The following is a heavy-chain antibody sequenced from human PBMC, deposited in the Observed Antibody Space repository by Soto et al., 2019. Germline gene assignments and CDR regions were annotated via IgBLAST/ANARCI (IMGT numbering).Heavy chain of an antibody. V-gene: IGHV4-38-2*02. J-gene: IGHJ3*02. CDR3: ARENGDYGDAFDI. CDR2: IYHSGST. Sequence: PSETLSLTCAVSGYSISSGYYWGWIRQPPGKGLEWIGSIYHSGSTYYNPSLKSRVTISVDTSKNQFPLKLSSVTAADTAVYYCARENGDYGDAFDIWGQGTMVTVSS. D-gene: IGHD4-17*01. CDR1: GYSISSGYY.